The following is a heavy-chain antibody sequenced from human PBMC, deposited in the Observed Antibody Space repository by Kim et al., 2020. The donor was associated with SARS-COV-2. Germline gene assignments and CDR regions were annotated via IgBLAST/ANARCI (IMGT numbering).Heavy chain of an antibody. CDR2: IRSTGSVI. V-gene: IGHV3-48*04. CDR3: ARGGGTTDSTVYYFAY. CDR1: GFAFSTQS. Sequence: GGSLRLSCAASGFAFSTQSMNWVRQTPGKGLEWVSYIRSTGSVIDYADSVKGRITIARDTAKNSLYLQISSVRAEDTAVYYCARGGGTTDSTVYYFAYWGQGLRVAASS. D-gene: IGHD1-7*01. J-gene: IGHJ4*02.